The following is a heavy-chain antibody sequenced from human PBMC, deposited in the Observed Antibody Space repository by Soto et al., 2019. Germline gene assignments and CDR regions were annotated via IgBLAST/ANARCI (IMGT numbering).Heavy chain of an antibody. CDR2: IIPIFGTT. CDR3: TRAVRTDNYGMDV. J-gene: IGHJ6*02. Sequence: QVQLVQGGTEVQMAGSSVRISCEASGGTLSNYAVSWVRQAPGLGLEWMGGIIPIFGTTTYAQKFQGRITITADETTGRVYMDLTGLRSDDTAVFYCTRAVRTDNYGMDVWGQGTTVTVSS. CDR1: GGTLSNYA. V-gene: IGHV1-69*01.